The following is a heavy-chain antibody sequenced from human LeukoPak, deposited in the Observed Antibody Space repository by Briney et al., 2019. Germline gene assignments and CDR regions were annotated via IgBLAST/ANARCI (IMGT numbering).Heavy chain of an antibody. Sequence: SETLSLTCTVSGGSISSYYWSWIRQPPGKGLEWIGYIYYSGSTNYNPSLKSRVTISVDTSKNQFSLKLSSVTAADTAVYYCARDHGYSYGSNGYAFDIWDQGTMVTVSS. J-gene: IGHJ3*02. CDR2: IYYSGST. CDR3: ARDHGYSYGSNGYAFDI. CDR1: GGSISSYY. V-gene: IGHV4-59*01. D-gene: IGHD5-18*01.